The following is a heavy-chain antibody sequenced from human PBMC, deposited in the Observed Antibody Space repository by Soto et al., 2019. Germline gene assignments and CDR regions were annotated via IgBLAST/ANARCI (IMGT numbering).Heavy chain of an antibody. Sequence: GGSLRLSCTASGFTFGDYAMSWFRQAPGKGLEWVGFIRSKAYGGTTEYAASVKGRFTISRDDSKSIAYLQMNSLKTEDTAVYYCTKYYDFWSGYTLRNYYYGMDAWGQGTTVTVSS. CDR2: IRSKAYGGTT. CDR1: GFTFGDYA. J-gene: IGHJ6*02. CDR3: TKYYDFWSGYTLRNYYYGMDA. D-gene: IGHD3-3*01. V-gene: IGHV3-49*03.